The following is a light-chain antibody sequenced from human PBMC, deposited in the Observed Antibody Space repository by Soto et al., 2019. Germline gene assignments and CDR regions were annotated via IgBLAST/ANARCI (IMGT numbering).Light chain of an antibody. CDR2: GAS. J-gene: IGKJ1*01. CDR3: QQYNNWPPWT. CDR1: QSVSSN. Sequence: EIVMTQSPATLSVSPGERATLSCRASQSVSSNLAWYQQQPGEAPRLLIYGASTRATGIPARCSGSGSGTEFTHTISSLQSEDFAVYYWQQYNNWPPWTFGQGTKVEIK. V-gene: IGKV3-15*01.